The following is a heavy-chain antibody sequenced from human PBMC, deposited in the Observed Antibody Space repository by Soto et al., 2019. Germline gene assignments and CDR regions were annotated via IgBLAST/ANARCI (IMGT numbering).Heavy chain of an antibody. CDR2: IYYSGST. Sequence: PSETLSLTCTVSGGSISSSSYYWGWIRQPPGKGLEWIGSIYYSGSTYYNPSLKSRVTISVDTSKNQFSLKLSSVTAADTAVYYCARHNYDFWSGYYPYYYYGMDVWGQGTTVTVSS. CDR3: ARHNYDFWSGYYPYYYYGMDV. J-gene: IGHJ6*02. V-gene: IGHV4-39*01. CDR1: GGSISSSSYY. D-gene: IGHD3-3*01.